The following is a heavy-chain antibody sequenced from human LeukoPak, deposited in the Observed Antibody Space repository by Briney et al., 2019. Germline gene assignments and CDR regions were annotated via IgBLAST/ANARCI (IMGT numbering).Heavy chain of an antibody. CDR2: ISGSGGST. Sequence: PGASLRLSCAASGFTFSSYAMSWVRQAPGKGLEWVSAISGSGGSTYYADSVKGRFTISRHNSKNTLYLQMNSLRAEDTAVYYCAKTSPPYSSSWYGYWGQGTLVTVSS. J-gene: IGHJ4*02. CDR1: GFTFSSYA. CDR3: AKTSPPYSSSWYGY. V-gene: IGHV3-23*01. D-gene: IGHD6-13*01.